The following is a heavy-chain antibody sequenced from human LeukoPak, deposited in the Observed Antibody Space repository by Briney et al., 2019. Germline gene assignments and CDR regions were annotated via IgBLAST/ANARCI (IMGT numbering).Heavy chain of an antibody. CDR3: AKSGSDYYYGSGSYWTY. CDR1: GFTLSSYA. J-gene: IGHJ4*02. CDR2: ISGSGGST. V-gene: IGHV3-23*01. D-gene: IGHD3-10*01. Sequence: GGSLRLSCAASGFTLSSYAMSWVRQAPGKGLEWVSAISGSGGSTYYADSVKGRFTISRDNSKNTLYLQMNSLRAEDTAVYYCAKSGSDYYYGSGSYWTYWGQGTLVTVSS.